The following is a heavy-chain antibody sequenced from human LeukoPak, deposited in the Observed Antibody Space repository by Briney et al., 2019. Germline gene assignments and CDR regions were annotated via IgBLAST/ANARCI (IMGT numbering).Heavy chain of an antibody. D-gene: IGHD3-3*01. CDR3: ARDQFDTWSRRGNFDS. Sequence: GGSLRLSCAASGFTFSSYAMSWVRQAPGKGLEWVANIKLDGSEKNYVDSVKGRFTISRDNTKNSLYLQMNSLKAEDTAVFYCARDQFDTWSRRGNFDSWGQGTLVIVSS. J-gene: IGHJ4*02. CDR2: IKLDGSEK. CDR1: GFTFSSYA. V-gene: IGHV3-7*03.